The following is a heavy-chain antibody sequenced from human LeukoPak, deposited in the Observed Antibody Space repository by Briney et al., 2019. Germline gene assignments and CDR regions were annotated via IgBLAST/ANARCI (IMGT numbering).Heavy chain of an antibody. CDR2: INHSGST. Sequence: SETLSLTCAVYGGSFSGYYWSWIRQPPGKGLEWIGEINHSGSTNYNPSLKSRVTISVDTSKNQFSLKLRSVTAADTAMYYCARRADVRGAVGTKIDYWGQGTLVTVSS. CDR3: ARRADVRGAVGTKIDY. V-gene: IGHV4-34*01. D-gene: IGHD3-10*02. J-gene: IGHJ4*02. CDR1: GGSFSGYY.